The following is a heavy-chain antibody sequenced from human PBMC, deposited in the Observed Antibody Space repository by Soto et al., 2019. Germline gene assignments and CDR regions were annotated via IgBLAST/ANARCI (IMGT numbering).Heavy chain of an antibody. J-gene: IGHJ1*01. Sequence: ASVKVSCKASGYTFTSYDINWVRQATGQGLEWMGWMNPNSGNTGYAQKFQGRVTMTRNTSISTAYMELSSLRSEDTAVYYCATVYAYCGCDCYQYFQHGGQGTLVTVSS. CDR1: GYTFTSYD. CDR3: ATVYAYCGCDCYQYFQH. V-gene: IGHV1-8*01. D-gene: IGHD2-21*02. CDR2: MNPNSGNT.